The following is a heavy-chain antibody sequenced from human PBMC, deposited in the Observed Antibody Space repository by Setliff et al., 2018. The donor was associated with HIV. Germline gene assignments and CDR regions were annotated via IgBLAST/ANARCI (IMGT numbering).Heavy chain of an antibody. CDR2: IYHSGST. V-gene: IGHV4-4*02. Sequence: PSETLSLTCAVSSGSISSSNWWSWVRQPPGKELEWIGEIYHSGSTNYNPSLKSRVTISLDRFKNQFSLKLTSVTAADTAVYYCARHKTLRFLNLLTSGWFDPWGQGALVTVSS. CDR1: SGSISSSNW. J-gene: IGHJ5*02. CDR3: ARHKTLRFLNLLTSGWFDP. D-gene: IGHD3-3*01.